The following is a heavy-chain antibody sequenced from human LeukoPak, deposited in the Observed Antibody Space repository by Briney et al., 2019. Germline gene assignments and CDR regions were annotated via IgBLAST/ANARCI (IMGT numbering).Heavy chain of an antibody. CDR1: GFTFSSYG. CDR2: ISYDGSNK. J-gene: IGHJ4*02. Sequence: PGGSLRLSCSASGFTFSSYGMHWVRQAPGKGLEWVAVISYDGSNKYYADSVKGRFTISRDNSKNTLYLQMNSLRAEDTAVYYCAKEGGGVVGAQYFDYWGQGTLVTVSS. D-gene: IGHD1-26*01. V-gene: IGHV3-30*18. CDR3: AKEGGGVVGAQYFDY.